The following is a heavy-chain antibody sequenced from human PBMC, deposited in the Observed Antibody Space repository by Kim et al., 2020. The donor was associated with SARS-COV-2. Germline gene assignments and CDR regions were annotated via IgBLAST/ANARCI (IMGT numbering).Heavy chain of an antibody. J-gene: IGHJ3*02. V-gene: IGHV5-51*01. D-gene: IGHD1-26*01. CDR1: GYSFTSYW. CDR2: IYPGDSDT. Sequence: GESLKISCKGSGYSFTSYWIGWVRQMPGKGLEWMGIIYPGDSDTRYSPSFQGQVTISADKSINTAYLQWSSLKASDTAMYYCASSKYSGSYGGGAFDIWGQGTMVTVSS. CDR3: ASSKYSGSYGGGAFDI.